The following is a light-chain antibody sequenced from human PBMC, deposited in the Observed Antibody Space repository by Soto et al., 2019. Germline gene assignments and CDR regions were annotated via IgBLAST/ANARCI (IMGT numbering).Light chain of an antibody. Sequence: QSVLTQPASVSGSPGQSITISCTGTSSDVGGYNYVSWYQQHPGKAPKLMIYDVSNRPAVVSNRFSGSKSGNTASLTISGLQAEDEADYYCSSYTSSSTVVFGGGTKVTVL. CDR3: SSYTSSSTVV. J-gene: IGLJ2*01. CDR2: DVS. V-gene: IGLV2-14*01. CDR1: SSDVGGYNY.